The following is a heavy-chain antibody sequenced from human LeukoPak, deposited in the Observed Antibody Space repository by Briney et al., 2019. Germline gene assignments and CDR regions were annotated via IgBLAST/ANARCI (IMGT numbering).Heavy chain of an antibody. D-gene: IGHD3-22*01. J-gene: IGHJ4*02. CDR3: ASTAGETYYYDSSGYYFDY. Sequence: ASVKVSCKASGYTFTSYGISWVRQAPGQGLEWMGWISAYNGNTNYAQKLQGRVTMTTDTSTSTAYMELRSLRSDDTAVYYCASTAGETYYYDSSGYYFDYWGQGTLVTVSS. V-gene: IGHV1-18*01. CDR1: GYTFTSYG. CDR2: ISAYNGNT.